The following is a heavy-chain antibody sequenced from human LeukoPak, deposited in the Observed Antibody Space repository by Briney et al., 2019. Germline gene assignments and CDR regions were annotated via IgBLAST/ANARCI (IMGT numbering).Heavy chain of an antibody. D-gene: IGHD5-12*01. CDR1: GGSFSGYY. CDR2: INHSGST. Sequence: PSETLSLTCAVYGGSFSGYYWSWIRQPPGKGLEWIGEINHSGSTNYNPSLKSRVTISVDTSKNQFSLKLSSVTVADTAVYYCARGNRWRGYSGRSGYFDYWGQGTLVTVSS. CDR3: ARGNRWRGYSGRSGYFDY. J-gene: IGHJ4*02. V-gene: IGHV4-34*01.